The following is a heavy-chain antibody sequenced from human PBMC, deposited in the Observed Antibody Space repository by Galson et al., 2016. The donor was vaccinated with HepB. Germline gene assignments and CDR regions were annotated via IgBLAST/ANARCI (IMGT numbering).Heavy chain of an antibody. J-gene: IGHJ6*04. V-gene: IGHV3-23*01. CDR2: ITGSASNT. CDR1: GFTVSSYV. D-gene: IGHD3-16*01. CDR3: AKGWGDV. Sequence: SLRLSCAASGFTVSSYVMSWVRQAPGKGLEWVSGITGSASNTYYADSVRGRFAISRDISENRLFLQMNSLRADDTAVYYCAKGWGDVWGKGTTVTVSS.